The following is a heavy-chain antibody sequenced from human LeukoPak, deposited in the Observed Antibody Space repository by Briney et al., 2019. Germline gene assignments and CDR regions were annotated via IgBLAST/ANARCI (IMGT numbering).Heavy chain of an antibody. CDR1: GYTLTELS. CDR2: FDPEDGET. J-gene: IGHJ5*02. Sequence: ASVKVSCKVSGYTLTELSMHWVRQAPGKGLEWKGGFDPEDGETIYAQKFQGRVTMTEDTSTDIAYMELSSLRSEDTAVYYCATGLYGSGTFDPWGQGTLVTVSS. CDR3: ATGLYGSGTFDP. V-gene: IGHV1-24*01. D-gene: IGHD3-10*01.